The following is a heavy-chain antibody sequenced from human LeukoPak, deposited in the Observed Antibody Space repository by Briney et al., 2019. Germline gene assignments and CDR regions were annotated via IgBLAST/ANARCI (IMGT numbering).Heavy chain of an antibody. V-gene: IGHV3-30-3*01. Sequence: GGSLRLSCAASGFTFSSYAMHWVRQAPGKGLEWVAVISYDGSNKYYADSVKGRFTISRDNSKNTLYLQMNSLRAEDTAVYYCARDQQLVRYYYGMDVWGQGTTVTVSS. CDR2: ISYDGSNK. D-gene: IGHD6-13*01. CDR3: ARDQQLVRYYYGMDV. CDR1: GFTFSSYA. J-gene: IGHJ6*02.